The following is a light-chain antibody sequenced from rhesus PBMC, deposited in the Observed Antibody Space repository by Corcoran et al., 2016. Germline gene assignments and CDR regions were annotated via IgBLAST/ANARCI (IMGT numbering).Light chain of an antibody. CDR3: QQHDNSPYS. V-gene: IGKV1-69*01. Sequence: DIQMTQSPSSLSASVGDRVTITCRASENVNNYLNWYQQKPGKAPKLLRYMASNLETGVPSRFRGSGSVTEFTLTISSRQPEEIATYYCQQHDNSPYSFGQGTKVEIK. CDR1: ENVNNY. J-gene: IGKJ2*01. CDR2: MAS.